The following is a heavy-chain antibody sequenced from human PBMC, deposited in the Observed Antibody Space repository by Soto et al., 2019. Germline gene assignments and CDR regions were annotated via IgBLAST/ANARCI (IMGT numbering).Heavy chain of an antibody. J-gene: IGHJ4*02. V-gene: IGHV4-39*01. CDR3: ARPYYDSSGYYSEGTYYFDY. D-gene: IGHD3-22*01. CDR2: IYYSGST. CDR1: GGSISSSSYY. Sequence: SETLSLTCTVSGGSISSSSYYWGWIRQPPGKGLEWIGSIYYSGSTYYNPSLKSRVTISVDTSKNQFSLKLSSVTAADTAVYYCARPYYDSSGYYSEGTYYFDYWGQGTLVTVSS.